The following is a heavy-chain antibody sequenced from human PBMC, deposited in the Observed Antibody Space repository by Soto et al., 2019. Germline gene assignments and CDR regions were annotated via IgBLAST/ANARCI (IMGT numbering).Heavy chain of an antibody. CDR3: ARHYSGGWPLEVFDL. D-gene: IGHD2-21*01. CDR2: VSAYNGNT. Sequence: QVQLVQSGGELMQPGASVKVSCKASGFTFTNYAFSWVRQAPGQGLEWMGWVSAYNGNTKYAQKLQGRVTMTTDTSTTTVYVDLTSLRSDDTAVYYCARHYSGGWPLEVFDLWGQGTMVNVSS. CDR1: GFTFTNYA. V-gene: IGHV1-18*04. J-gene: IGHJ3*01.